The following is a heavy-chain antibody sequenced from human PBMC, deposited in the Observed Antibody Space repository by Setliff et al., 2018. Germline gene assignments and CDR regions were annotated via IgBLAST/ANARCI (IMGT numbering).Heavy chain of an antibody. J-gene: IGHJ4*02. CDR1: GFSLRDYT. CDR2: IRSSGTS. V-gene: IGHV3-21*01. Sequence: GGSLRLSCVASGFSLRDYTINWVRQAPGKGLDWVSSIRSSGTSFYADLVKGRFTVSRDNAKNSVYLQMNSLRVEDTAIYYCASPFNIYTAYYWGQGTLVTVSS. CDR3: ASPFNIYTAYY. D-gene: IGHD2-2*02.